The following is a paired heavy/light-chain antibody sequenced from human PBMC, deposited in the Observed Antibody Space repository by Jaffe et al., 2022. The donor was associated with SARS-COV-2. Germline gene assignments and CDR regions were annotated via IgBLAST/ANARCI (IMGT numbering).Light chain of an antibody. J-gene: IGKJ3*01. CDR3: QQSYDFPGT. CDR2: AVS. Sequence: IQMTQSPTSLSASVGDRITVTCRASQSIGGYLNWYQQKPGKSPKLLIYAVSTLQGGVPSRFSGSGSGTDFTLTISSLQPEDFATYFCQQSYDFPGTFGPGTKVETK. CDR1: QSIGGY. V-gene: IGKV1-39*01.
Heavy chain of an antibody. CDR1: GFNFSSQL. CDR2: IAPIGDGTSHT. Sequence: EVQLLESGGGLVQPGGSLRLSCRASGFNFSSQLMSWVRQAPGRGLEWLSGIAPIGDGTSHTSYRDSVKGRFTNSRDNSKNTLYLQMNSLRVEDTAVYYCVMDLSGWRFDPWGQGTLVTVSS. J-gene: IGHJ5*02. CDR3: VMDLSGWRFDP. D-gene: IGHD6-25*01. V-gene: IGHV3-23*01.